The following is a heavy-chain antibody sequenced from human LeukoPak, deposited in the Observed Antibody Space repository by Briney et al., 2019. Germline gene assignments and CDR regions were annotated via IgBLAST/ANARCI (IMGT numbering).Heavy chain of an antibody. J-gene: IGHJ5*02. CDR1: GYTFTSYG. D-gene: IGHD3-22*01. Sequence: ASVKVSCKASGYTFTSYGISWVRQAPGQGLEWMGWISAYNSNTNYAQKLQGRVTMTTDTSTSTAYMELRSLRSDDTAVYYCARTEDYYDSSGYSNWFDPWGQGTLVTVSS. V-gene: IGHV1-18*01. CDR3: ARTEDYYDSSGYSNWFDP. CDR2: ISAYNSNT.